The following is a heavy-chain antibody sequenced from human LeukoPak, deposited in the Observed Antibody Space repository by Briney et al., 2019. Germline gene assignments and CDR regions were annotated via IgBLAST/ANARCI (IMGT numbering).Heavy chain of an antibody. J-gene: IGHJ4*02. V-gene: IGHV4-39*01. CDR3: AKQEVGAINY. Sequence: SETLSLTCTVSGGSISSSSYYWGWIRQPPGKGLEWNGSIYYSGSTYYNPSLKSRVTISVDTSKNQFSLKLSSVTAADTAVYYCAKQEVGAINYWGQGTLVTVSS. CDR1: GGSISSSSYY. D-gene: IGHD1-26*01. CDR2: IYYSGST.